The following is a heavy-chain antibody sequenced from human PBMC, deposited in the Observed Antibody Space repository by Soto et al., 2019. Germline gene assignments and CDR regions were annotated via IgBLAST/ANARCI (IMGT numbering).Heavy chain of an antibody. CDR1: GFTFSNYG. V-gene: IGHV3-33*01. CDR2: IWYDGSKK. CDR3: ASGGSGTWLQCDY. Sequence: GGSLRLSCAASGFTFSNYGMHWVRQAPGKGLEWVAVIWYDGSKKYYANSVKGRFTISRDNSKNTLYLQMNSLRAEDTAVYYCASGGSGTWLQCDYWGQGALVTVSS. J-gene: IGHJ4*02. D-gene: IGHD5-12*01.